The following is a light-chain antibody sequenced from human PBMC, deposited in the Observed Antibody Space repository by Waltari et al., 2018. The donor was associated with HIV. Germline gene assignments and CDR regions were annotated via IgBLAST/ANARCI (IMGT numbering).Light chain of an antibody. CDR3: DSRDSTGNHAI. Sequence: SFELAQDPAVSVALGQTVRITCQGDNLRNSYAAWYQQKPGRAPVLVIYGNNNRATGIPDRFSASSSGNTASLTITGAQAEDEADYYCDSRDSTGNHAIFGGGTKVTVL. CDR1: NLRNSY. CDR2: GNN. J-gene: IGLJ2*01. V-gene: IGLV3-19*01.